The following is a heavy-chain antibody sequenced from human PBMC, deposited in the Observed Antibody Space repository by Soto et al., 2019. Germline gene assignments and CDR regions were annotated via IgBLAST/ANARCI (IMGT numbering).Heavy chain of an antibody. CDR2: IYYSGST. CDR3: ARDRNYYDSSTPYIVLDV. Sequence: SETLSLTCTVSGGSISSYYWSWIRQPPGKGLEWIGYIYYSGSTNYNPSLKSRVTISVDTSKNQFSLKLSSVTAADTAVYYCARDRNYYDSSTPYIVLDVWGQGTTVTVSS. V-gene: IGHV4-59*01. D-gene: IGHD3-22*01. CDR1: GGSISSYY. J-gene: IGHJ6*02.